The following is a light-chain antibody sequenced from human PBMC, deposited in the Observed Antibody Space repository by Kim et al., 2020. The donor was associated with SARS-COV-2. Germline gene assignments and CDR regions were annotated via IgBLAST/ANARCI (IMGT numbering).Light chain of an antibody. J-gene: IGLJ2*01. CDR2: DVS. Sequence: GQSATGSCTGTGSDVGGYNYVSWYQQHPGKAPKVMISDVSKRPSGVPDRFSGSKSGNTASLTVSGLQAEDEADYYCSSYAGSSSVVFGGGTQLTVL. CDR3: SSYAGSSSVV. CDR1: GSDVGGYNY. V-gene: IGLV2-8*01.